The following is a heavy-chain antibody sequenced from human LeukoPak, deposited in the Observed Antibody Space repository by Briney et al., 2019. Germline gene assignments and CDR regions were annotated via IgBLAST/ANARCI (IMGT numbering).Heavy chain of an antibody. CDR1: GYTFTGYD. J-gene: IGHJ4*02. V-gene: IGHV1-8*01. CDR3: TRGSLSGSSRDY. D-gene: IGHD1-26*01. CDR2: MNPNTGDT. Sequence: ASVRVSCKASGYTFTGYDINWLRQATGQGLEWMGWMNPNTGDTDYAQKFQGRVTMTRNSSIDTAYMELSGLRSEDTAVYYCTRGSLSGSSRDYWGQGTLLTVSS.